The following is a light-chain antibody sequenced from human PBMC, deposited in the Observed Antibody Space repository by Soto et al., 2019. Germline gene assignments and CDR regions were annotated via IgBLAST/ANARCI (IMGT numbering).Light chain of an antibody. J-gene: IGKJ2*01. CDR3: HQDYNLPT. CDR1: QSISSAY. Sequence: EIVMTQSPATLSLSPGERVTLSCRASQSISSAYVSWYQKKHGQAPRLLIYAASTRATGIPARFSGSGSGTDFTLSISSLQPEGFSVYFCHQDYNLPTFVQGTKLEIK. V-gene: IGKV3D-7*01. CDR2: AAS.